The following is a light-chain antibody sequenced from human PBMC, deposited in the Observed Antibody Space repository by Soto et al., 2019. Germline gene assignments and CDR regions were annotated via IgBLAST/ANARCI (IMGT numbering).Light chain of an antibody. CDR1: QSVSSSY. CDR3: QQRSDWIT. J-gene: IGKJ5*01. Sequence: EIVLTQSPGTLSLSPGERATLSCRASQSVSSSYLAWYQQKPGQAPRLLIYGASSRATGIPDRFSGSGSGTDFTLTISRLEPEDFAVYYCQQRSDWITFGQGTRLEN. CDR2: GAS. V-gene: IGKV3D-20*02.